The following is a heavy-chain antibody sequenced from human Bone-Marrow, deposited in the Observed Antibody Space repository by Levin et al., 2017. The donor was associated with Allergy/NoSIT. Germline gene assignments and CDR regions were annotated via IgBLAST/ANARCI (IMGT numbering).Heavy chain of an antibody. CDR3: AGYDTSAYHSPFDY. D-gene: IGHD3-22*01. V-gene: IGHV3-23*01. J-gene: IGHJ4*02. CDR1: GFIFSNYA. Sequence: GESLKISCAASGFIFSNYAMNWVRQAPGKGLEWVPQISGSGGNTHYADSVKGRFTFSRDNSKNTLYLQMNSLRAEDTAVYYCAGYDTSAYHSPFDYWGQGTLVTVSS. CDR2: ISGSGGNT.